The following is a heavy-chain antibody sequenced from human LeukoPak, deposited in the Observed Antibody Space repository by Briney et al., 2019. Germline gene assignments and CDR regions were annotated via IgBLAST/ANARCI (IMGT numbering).Heavy chain of an antibody. J-gene: IGHJ4*02. V-gene: IGHV3-23*01. D-gene: IGHD6-6*01. CDR3: AKDRIAARLSATAQDY. CDR2: ISGSGGST. CDR1: GFTFNSYA. Sequence: GGSLRLSCAASGFTFNSYAMSCVRPGPGKGREWVSAISGSGGSTYYAASVKGRFTISRDNSKNTLYMQMNSLRAEDTAVYYCAKDRIAARLSATAQDYWGQGTLVTVSS.